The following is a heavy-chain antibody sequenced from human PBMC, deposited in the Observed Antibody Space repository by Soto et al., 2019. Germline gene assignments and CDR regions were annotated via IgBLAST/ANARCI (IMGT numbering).Heavy chain of an antibody. D-gene: IGHD3-10*01. CDR3: ARLLSRHGVRTFDY. CDR1: GGSISSSSYY. Sequence: SETLSLTCTVSGGSISSSSYYWGWIRQPPGKGLEWIGSIYYSGSTYYNPSLKSRVTISVDTSKNQFSLKLSSVTAADTAVYYCARLLSRHGVRTFDYWGQGTLVTVSS. J-gene: IGHJ4*02. V-gene: IGHV4-39*01. CDR2: IYYSGST.